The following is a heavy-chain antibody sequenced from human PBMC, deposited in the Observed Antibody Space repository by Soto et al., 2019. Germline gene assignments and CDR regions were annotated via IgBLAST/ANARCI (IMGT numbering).Heavy chain of an antibody. V-gene: IGHV4-31*03. J-gene: IGHJ4*02. Sequence: QVQLQESGPGLVKPSQTLSLTCTVSGVSISSGGYYWTWIRQHPQKGLEWIGHIYYSGSTYYNPSLTRRVTVAVDTSKNQFSLKLSSVTAADTAVYHCAREYYYDSSGFDYWGQGTLVTVSS. CDR3: AREYYYDSSGFDY. D-gene: IGHD3-22*01. CDR2: IYYSGST. CDR1: GVSISSGGYY.